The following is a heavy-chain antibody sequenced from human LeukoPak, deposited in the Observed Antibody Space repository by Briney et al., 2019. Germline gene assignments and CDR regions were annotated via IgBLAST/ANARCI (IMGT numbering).Heavy chain of an antibody. J-gene: IGHJ3*02. CDR1: GYTFTSYY. D-gene: IGHD3-9*01. V-gene: IGHV1-46*01. CDR2: INPSGGST. CDR3: ARGGRTYYDILTGPKNAFDI. Sequence: ASVKVSCKASGYTFTSYYMHWVRQAPGQGLEWMGIINPSGGSTSYAQKFQGRVTMTRDTSTSTVYMELSSLRSEDTAVYYCARGGRTYYDILTGPKNAFDIWGQGTMVTVSS.